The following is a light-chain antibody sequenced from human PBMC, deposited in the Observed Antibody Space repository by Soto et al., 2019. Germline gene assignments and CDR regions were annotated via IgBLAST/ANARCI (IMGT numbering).Light chain of an antibody. V-gene: IGKV1-5*01. CDR3: QQYNSYQGT. CDR1: QSISSW. J-gene: IGKJ1*01. CDR2: AAS. Sequence: DIQMTQSPSTLSASVGDRVTITCRASQSISSWLAWYQQKPGKAPKLLIYAASSLESGVPSRFSGSGSGTEFILTISSLQPEDFATYYCQQYNSYQGTFGQGTKVELK.